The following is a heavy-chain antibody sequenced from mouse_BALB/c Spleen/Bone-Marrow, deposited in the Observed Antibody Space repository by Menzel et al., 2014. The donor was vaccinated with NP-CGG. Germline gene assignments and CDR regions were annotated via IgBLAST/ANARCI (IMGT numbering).Heavy chain of an antibody. CDR2: INPDSSTI. J-gene: IGHJ1*01. Sequence: DVKLQESGGGLVQPGGSLKLSCAASGFDFSRYWMSWVQQGPGKGLEWIGEINPDSSTINYTPSLKDKFIISRDNSKNTQYLQMSKATTEDAALYCCASLYYCGSLFVWGAGTTVTVSS. CDR1: GFDFSRYW. V-gene: IGHV4-1*02. CDR3: ASLYYCGSLFV. D-gene: IGHD1-1*01.